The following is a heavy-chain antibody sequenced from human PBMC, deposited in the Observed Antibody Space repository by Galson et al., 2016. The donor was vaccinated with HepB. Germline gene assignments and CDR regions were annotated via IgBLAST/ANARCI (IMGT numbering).Heavy chain of an antibody. J-gene: IGHJ4*02. Sequence: SLRLSCAASGFTFSSCGMHWVRQAPGKGLQWVAVISYDGGKRYYADSVKGRFTISRDNSKNTLDLQMNSLRAEDMAVYYCVKDRSMVREASQRTRSQSIDPEYWGPGILVAVSS. D-gene: IGHD3-10*01. CDR2: ISYDGGKR. V-gene: IGHV3-30*18. CDR3: VKDRSMVREASQRTRSQSIDPEY. CDR1: GFTFSSCG.